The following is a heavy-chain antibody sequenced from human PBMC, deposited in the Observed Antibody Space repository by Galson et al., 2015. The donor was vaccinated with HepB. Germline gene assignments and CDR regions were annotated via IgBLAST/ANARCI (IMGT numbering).Heavy chain of an antibody. CDR1: GFTFSSYS. CDR2: ISSSSSTI. Sequence: SLRLSCAASGFTFSSYSMNWVRQAPGKGLEWVSYISSSSSTIYYADSVKGRFTISRDNAKNSLYLQMNSLRAEDTAVYYCARDFGYSGYAVWYYYYGMDVWGQGTTVTVSS. CDR3: ARDFGYSGYAVWYYYYGMDV. J-gene: IGHJ6*02. D-gene: IGHD5-12*01. V-gene: IGHV3-48*04.